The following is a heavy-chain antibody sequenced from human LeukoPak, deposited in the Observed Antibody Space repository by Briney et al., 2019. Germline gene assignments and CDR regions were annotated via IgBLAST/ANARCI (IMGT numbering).Heavy chain of an antibody. Sequence: PGGSLSLSCTASGFTCGDYALNWVRQAPGKGLEWVGFIRGKAYGGTTDYAASVKGRFTISRDDSKSIAYLQMNSLKTEDPAVYYCTRVRTAMGWWGQGILVTVSS. J-gene: IGHJ4*02. CDR1: GFTCGDYA. CDR3: TRVRTAMGW. D-gene: IGHD5-18*01. CDR2: IRGKAYGGTT. V-gene: IGHV3-49*04.